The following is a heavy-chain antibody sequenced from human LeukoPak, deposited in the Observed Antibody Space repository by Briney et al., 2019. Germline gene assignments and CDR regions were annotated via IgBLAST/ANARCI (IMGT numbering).Heavy chain of an antibody. CDR3: AREYSSFEY. CDR1: GGSISTYY. CDR2: INHSGST. V-gene: IGHV4-59*01. J-gene: IGHJ4*02. D-gene: IGHD6-13*01. Sequence: SETLSLTCTVSGGSISTYYWSWIRQAPGKGLEWIGYINHSGSTDYNPSLKSRVTISVDTSKNQLSLKMRSVTAADTAVYYCAREYSSFEYWGQGTLVTVSP.